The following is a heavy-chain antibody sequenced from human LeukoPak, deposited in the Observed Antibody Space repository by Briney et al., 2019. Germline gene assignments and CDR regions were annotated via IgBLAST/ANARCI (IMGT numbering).Heavy chain of an antibody. J-gene: IGHJ4*02. CDR2: ISGSGGST. CDR3: AKVKEDRYYNSRGFYLDY. Sequence: GGSLRLSCAASGFTFGSYAMSWVRQAPGKGLEWVSAISGSGGSTYYADSVKGRFTISRVNSENTLYLQMNSLRAEDTAIYYCAKVKEDRYYNSRGFYLDYWGQGTLVTVSS. V-gene: IGHV3-23*01. D-gene: IGHD3-22*01. CDR1: GFTFGSYA.